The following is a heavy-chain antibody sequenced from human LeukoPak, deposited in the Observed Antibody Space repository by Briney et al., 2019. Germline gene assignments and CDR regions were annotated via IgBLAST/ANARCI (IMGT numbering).Heavy chain of an antibody. D-gene: IGHD6-25*01. Sequence: GGPLRLSCEASGFSFTSYAMSWVRQAPGKGLEWVSIISVSGAYTYYADSVKGRFTISRDNSKNTLYLQMNSLRAEDTAVYYCAGRAGIAAAGTAAKLPDAFEIWGQGTMVTVSS. CDR2: ISVSGAYT. V-gene: IGHV3-23*01. CDR1: GFSFTSYA. J-gene: IGHJ3*02. CDR3: AGRAGIAAAGTAAKLPDAFEI.